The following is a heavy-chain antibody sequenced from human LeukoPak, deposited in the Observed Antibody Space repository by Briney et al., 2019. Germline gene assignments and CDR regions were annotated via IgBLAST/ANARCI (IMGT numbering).Heavy chain of an antibody. CDR2: IYYSGST. CDR3: ASLATVAVEKPFDY. V-gene: IGHV4-39*01. CDR1: GGSISSSSYY. J-gene: IGHJ4*02. Sequence: SETLSLTCTVSGGSISSSSYYWGWIRQPPGKGLEWIGSIYYSGSTYYNPSLKSRVTISVDTSKNQFSLKLTSVTAADTAVYYCASLATVAVEKPFDYWRKGTLVTVSS. D-gene: IGHD2-15*01.